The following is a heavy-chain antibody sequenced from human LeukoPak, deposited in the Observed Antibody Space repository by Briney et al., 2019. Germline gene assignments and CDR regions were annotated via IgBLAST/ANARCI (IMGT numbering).Heavy chain of an antibody. CDR2: IYPGDSDT. CDR3: ARSKDDYYYYYYMDV. Sequence: GESLKISCKGSGYSFTNYWIGWVRQMPGKGLEWMGIIYPGDSDTRYSPSFQGQVTISADKSISTAYLQWSSLKASDTAMYYCARSKDDYYYYYYMDVWGKGTTVTVSS. J-gene: IGHJ6*03. D-gene: IGHD2-15*01. V-gene: IGHV5-51*01. CDR1: GYSFTNYW.